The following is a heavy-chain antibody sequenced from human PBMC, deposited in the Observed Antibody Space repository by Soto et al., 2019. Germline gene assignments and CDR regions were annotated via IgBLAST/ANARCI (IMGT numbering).Heavy chain of an antibody. CDR2: IKSKTDGGTT. V-gene: IGHV3-15*07. J-gene: IGHJ6*02. CDR1: GFTFSNAW. D-gene: IGHD3-10*01. CDR3: TALGLIYYYGMDV. Sequence: GGSLRLSCAASGFTFSNAWMNWVRQAPGKGLEWVGRIKSKTDGGTTDYAAPVKGRFTISRDDSKNTLYLQMNSLKTEDTAVYYCTALGLIYYYGMDVWGQGTTVTVSS.